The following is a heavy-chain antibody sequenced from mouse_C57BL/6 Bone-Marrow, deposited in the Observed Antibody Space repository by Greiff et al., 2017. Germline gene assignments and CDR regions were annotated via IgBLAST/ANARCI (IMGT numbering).Heavy chain of an antibody. CDR3: ARRDYGSSLDY. D-gene: IGHD1-1*01. CDR2: IDPSDSYT. CDR1: GYTFTSYW. Sequence: QVQLQQPGAELVMPGASVKLSCKASGYTFTSYWMHWVKQRPGQGLEWIGEIDPSDSYTNYNQKFKGKSTLTVDKSSSTAYMQLSSLTSEDSAVYYCARRDYGSSLDYWGQGTTLPVSS. J-gene: IGHJ2*01. V-gene: IGHV1-69*01.